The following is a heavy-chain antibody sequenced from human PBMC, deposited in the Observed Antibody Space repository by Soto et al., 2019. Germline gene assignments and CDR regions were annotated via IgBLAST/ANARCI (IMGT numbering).Heavy chain of an antibody. CDR1: GFTFSSYA. Sequence: GGSLRLSCAASGFTFSSYAMSWVRQAPGKGLEWVSAISGSGGSTYYADSVKGRFTISRDNSKNTLYLQMNSLGAEDTAVYYCASRKLELRYRYFDYWGQGTLVTVSS. CDR3: ASRKLELRYRYFDY. J-gene: IGHJ4*02. V-gene: IGHV3-23*01. D-gene: IGHD1-7*01. CDR2: ISGSGGST.